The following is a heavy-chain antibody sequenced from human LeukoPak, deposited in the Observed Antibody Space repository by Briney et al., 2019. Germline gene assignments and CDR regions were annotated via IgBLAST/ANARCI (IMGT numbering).Heavy chain of an antibody. V-gene: IGHV1-18*01. Sequence: RRASVKVSCKAFGYTFTSYGISWVRQAPGQGLEWMGWISAYNGNTNYAQKLQDRVTMTTDTSTSTAYMELRSLRSDDTAMYYCARVPSYDILTGVDFDYWGQGTLVTVSS. CDR3: ARVPSYDILTGVDFDY. CDR2: ISAYNGNT. CDR1: GYTFTSYG. D-gene: IGHD3-9*01. J-gene: IGHJ4*02.